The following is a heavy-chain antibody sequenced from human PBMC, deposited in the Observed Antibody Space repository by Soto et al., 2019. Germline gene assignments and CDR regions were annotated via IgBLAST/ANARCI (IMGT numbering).Heavy chain of an antibody. V-gene: IGHV3-30*18. J-gene: IGHJ6*02. D-gene: IGHD3-3*01. Sequence: QVQLVESGGGVVQPGTSLRLSCAASGFTFSNYGMHWVRQAPGKGLEWVALISHNGNNKYYADSVKGRFTISRDNSKNTLYLQMNSLRAEDTAVYYWAKETDYDSSARDVWGQGTTVTVSS. CDR2: ISHNGNNK. CDR3: AKETDYDSSARDV. CDR1: GFTFSNYG.